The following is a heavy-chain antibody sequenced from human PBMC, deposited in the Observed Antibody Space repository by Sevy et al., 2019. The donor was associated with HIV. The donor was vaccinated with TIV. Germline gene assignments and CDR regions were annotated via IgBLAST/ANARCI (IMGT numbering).Heavy chain of an antibody. Sequence: GGSLRLSCAGSGFTFSSYDMHWVRQAPGKGLEWVADTSHDGKYNNYADSVKVRFTISRDNFKNILYLQMNSLRVEDTAVYFCARLFSCGGDCYYLDYWGQGALVTVSS. J-gene: IGHJ4*02. V-gene: IGHV3-30*04. D-gene: IGHD2-21*02. CDR2: TSHDGKYN. CDR3: ARLFSCGGDCYYLDY. CDR1: GFTFSSYD.